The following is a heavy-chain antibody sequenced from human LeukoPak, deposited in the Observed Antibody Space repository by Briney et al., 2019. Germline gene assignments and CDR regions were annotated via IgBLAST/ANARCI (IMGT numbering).Heavy chain of an antibody. CDR3: ASRITGNDAFDI. Sequence: GGSLRLSCAASGFTFSSYAMHWVRRAPGKGLEWVAVISYDGSNKYYADSVKGRFTISRDNAKNTLYLQMNSLRAEDTAVYYCASRITGNDAFDIWGQGTMVTVSS. V-gene: IGHV3-30*04. J-gene: IGHJ3*02. CDR2: ISYDGSNK. CDR1: GFTFSSYA. D-gene: IGHD1-20*01.